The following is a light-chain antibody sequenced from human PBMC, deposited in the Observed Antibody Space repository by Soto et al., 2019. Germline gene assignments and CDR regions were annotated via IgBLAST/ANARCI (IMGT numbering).Light chain of an antibody. CDR1: QSLRNY. V-gene: IGKV3-11*01. CDR3: QQRSDWPPT. J-gene: IGKJ5*01. CDR2: DAS. Sequence: ENVLTQSLATLSLSPGDTATLSCRATQSLRNYLAWYQQKLGQAPRLLIYDASKRATGIPARFSGSGSGTDFTLTISSLEPEDFAVYFCQQRSDWPPTFGQGTRLEI.